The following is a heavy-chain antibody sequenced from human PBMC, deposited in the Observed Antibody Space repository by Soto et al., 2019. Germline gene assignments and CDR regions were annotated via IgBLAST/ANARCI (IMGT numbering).Heavy chain of an antibody. J-gene: IGHJ3*01. CDR3: ATGRITIFGVVLDAFAF. CDR1: GYTLTELS. D-gene: IGHD3-3*01. Sequence: ASVKVSCKVSGYTLTELSMHWVRQAPGKGLEWMGGFDPEDGETIYAQKFQGRVTMTEDTSTDTAYMELSSLRSEDTAVYYCATGRITIFGVVLDAFAFWGQGSLVTVSS. V-gene: IGHV1-24*01. CDR2: FDPEDGET.